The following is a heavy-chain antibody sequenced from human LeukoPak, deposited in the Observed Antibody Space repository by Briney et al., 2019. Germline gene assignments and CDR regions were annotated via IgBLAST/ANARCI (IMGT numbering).Heavy chain of an antibody. J-gene: IGHJ6*02. D-gene: IGHD6-19*01. V-gene: IGHV5-51*01. CDR3: ARLQAYSSGRYYYYYGMDV. CDR2: IYPGDSDT. Sequence: GESLKISCKGSGYSFTSYWICWVRQIPGKGLEWTGIIYPGDSDTRYSPSFQGQVTISADKSISTAYLQWSSLKASDTAMYYCARLQAYSSGRYYYYYGMDVWGQGTTVTVSS. CDR1: GYSFTSYW.